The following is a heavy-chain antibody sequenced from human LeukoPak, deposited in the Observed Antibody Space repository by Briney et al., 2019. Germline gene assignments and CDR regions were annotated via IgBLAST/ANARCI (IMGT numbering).Heavy chain of an antibody. CDR3: ATAAYYDILTGYYIAFDI. CDR2: IYPGDSDT. J-gene: IGHJ3*02. CDR1: GYSFTSYW. Sequence: GASLQISCKGSGYSFTSYWIGWVRQMPGKGLEWMGIIYPGDSDTRYSPSFQGQVTISADKSISTAYLQWSSLKASDTAMYYCATAAYYDILTGYYIAFDIWGQGTMVTVSS. D-gene: IGHD3-9*01. V-gene: IGHV5-51*01.